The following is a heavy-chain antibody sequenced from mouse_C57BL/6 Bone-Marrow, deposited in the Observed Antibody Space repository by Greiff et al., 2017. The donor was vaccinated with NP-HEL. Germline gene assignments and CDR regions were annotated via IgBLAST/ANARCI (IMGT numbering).Heavy chain of an antibody. V-gene: IGHV3-6*01. J-gene: IGHJ1*03. CDR1: GYSITSGYY. CDR3: ARLGYYYGSSFPYWYFDV. CDR2: ISYDGSN. Sequence: EESGPGLVKPSQSLSLTCSVTGYSITSGYYWNWIRQFPGNKLEWMGYISYDGSNNYNPSLKNRISITRDTSKNQFFLKLNSVTTEDTATYYCARLGYYYGSSFPYWYFDVWGTGTTVTVSS. D-gene: IGHD1-1*01.